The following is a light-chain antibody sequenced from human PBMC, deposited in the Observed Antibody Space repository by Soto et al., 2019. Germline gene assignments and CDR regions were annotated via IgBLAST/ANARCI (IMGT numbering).Light chain of an antibody. Sequence: QSVLTQPPSASGTPGQRVSISCSGSSSNIGSNAVHWYQQFPGTAPRLLIYRDNQRPSGVPDRFSGSKSGTSASLVISGLQSEDEADYYCAAWNDRPYLWVFGGGTKXXVL. V-gene: IGLV1-44*01. CDR3: AAWNDRPYLWV. J-gene: IGLJ3*02. CDR2: RDN. CDR1: SSNIGSNA.